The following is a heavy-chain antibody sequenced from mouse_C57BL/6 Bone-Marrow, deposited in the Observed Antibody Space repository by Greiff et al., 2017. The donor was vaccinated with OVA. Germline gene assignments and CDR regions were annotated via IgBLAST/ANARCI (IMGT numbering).Heavy chain of an antibody. Sequence: VQLQQPGAELVMPGASVKLSCKASGYTFTSYWMHWVKQRPGQGLEWIGEIDPSDSYTNYTQKFKGKSTLTVDKSSSTAYMQLSSLTSEDSAVYYCARDWFAYWGQGTLVTVSA. J-gene: IGHJ3*01. CDR3: ARDWFAY. CDR1: GYTFTSYW. CDR2: IDPSDSYT. V-gene: IGHV1-69*01.